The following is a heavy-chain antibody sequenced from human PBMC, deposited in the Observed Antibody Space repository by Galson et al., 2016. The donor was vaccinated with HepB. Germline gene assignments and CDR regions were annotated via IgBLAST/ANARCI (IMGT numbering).Heavy chain of an antibody. D-gene: IGHD5-18*01. V-gene: IGHV1-69*06. Sequence: SVKVSCKASGGAFSRFAISWVRQAPGQGLEWMGGIIPLFGTANYAQKFQGRVTITADKSTDTAYMELNSLISEDTAVYYCAGGECQWIQLWSSYYYYMDVWGKGTTVTVSS. J-gene: IGHJ6*03. CDR1: GGAFSRFA. CDR3: AGGECQWIQLWSSYYYYMDV. CDR2: IIPLFGTA.